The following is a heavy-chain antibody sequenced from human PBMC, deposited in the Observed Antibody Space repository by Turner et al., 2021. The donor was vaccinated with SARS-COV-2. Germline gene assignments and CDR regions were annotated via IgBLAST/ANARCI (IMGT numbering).Heavy chain of an antibody. Sequence: QVQLQESGPGLVEASETLSPLRSVPGGSVTRVNHYWSWVRPPPGKGLEWIGYFYKIGIIDYNPTLRSRVTISVDTSKNQLSLNLISMTAADTAVYYCARHQGSTSGYDHGMNVWGQGTAVIVSS. CDR1: GGSVTRVNHY. J-gene: IGHJ6*02. CDR3: ARHQGSTSGYDHGMNV. CDR2: FYKIGII. V-gene: IGHV4-61*01. D-gene: IGHD1-1*01.